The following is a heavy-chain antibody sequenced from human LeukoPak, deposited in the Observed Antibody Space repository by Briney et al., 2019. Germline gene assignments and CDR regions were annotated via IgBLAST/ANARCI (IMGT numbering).Heavy chain of an antibody. CDR2: IYYSGST. Sequence: KPSETLSLTCTVSGGSISSYYWSWIRQPPGKGLEWIGYIYYSGSTNYNPSLKSRVTISVDTSKNQFSLRLSSVTAADTAVYYCARERLGELSDAFDIWGQGTMVTVSS. V-gene: IGHV4-59*01. CDR1: GGSISSYY. J-gene: IGHJ3*02. D-gene: IGHD3-16*02. CDR3: ARERLGELSDAFDI.